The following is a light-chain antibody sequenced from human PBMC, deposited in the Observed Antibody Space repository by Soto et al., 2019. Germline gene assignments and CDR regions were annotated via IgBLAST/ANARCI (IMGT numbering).Light chain of an antibody. J-gene: IGKJ1*01. V-gene: IGKV3-20*01. CDR2: GAS. Sequence: EIVLTQSPGSLSLSPGERATLSSRSSQSVSSSYLAWYQQKPGQAPRLLIYGASSRATGIPDRFSGSGSGTDFTLTISRLEPEDFAVYYCQQHGTSPPWTFGQGTKVDI. CDR3: QQHGTSPPWT. CDR1: QSVSSSY.